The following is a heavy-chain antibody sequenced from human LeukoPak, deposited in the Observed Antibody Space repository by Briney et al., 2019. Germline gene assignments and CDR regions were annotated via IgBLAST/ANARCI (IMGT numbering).Heavy chain of an antibody. Sequence: ASVKVSCKASGYTFNRYGMNWVRQATGQGLEWMGWMNPNSGGTNYAQKFQGRVTMTRDTSISTAYMELSRLRSDDTAVYYCARRRIVGATSLLDYWGQGTLVTVSS. CDR3: ARRRIVGATSLLDY. V-gene: IGHV1-2*02. CDR1: GYTFNRYG. CDR2: MNPNSGGT. J-gene: IGHJ4*02. D-gene: IGHD1-26*01.